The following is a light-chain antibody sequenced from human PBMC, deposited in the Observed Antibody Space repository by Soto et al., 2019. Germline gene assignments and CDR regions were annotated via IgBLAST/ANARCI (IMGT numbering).Light chain of an antibody. V-gene: IGLV2-14*01. CDR2: DVS. CDR1: SSDVGGYNY. J-gene: IGLJ1*01. CDR3: SSYTSSSTYV. Sequence: QSVLTQPASVSGSPGQSITISCTGNSSDVGGYNYVSWYQQHPGKAPKLMIYDVSNRPSGVSNRFSGSKSGNTASLTISGLPAEDEADYYCSSYTSSSTYVSGTGTKVTAL.